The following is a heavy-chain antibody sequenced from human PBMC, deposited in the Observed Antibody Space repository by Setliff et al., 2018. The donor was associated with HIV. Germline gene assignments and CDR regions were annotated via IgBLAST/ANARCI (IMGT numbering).Heavy chain of an antibody. CDR2: INPGGGST. J-gene: IGHJ4*02. V-gene: IGHV1-46*01. CDR1: GYSFINYG. Sequence: ASVKVSCKASGYSFINYGISWVRQAPGQGLEWMGIINPGGGSTSYAQKFQGRVTMTRDTSTSTVYMELSSLRSEDTAVYYCARSHYGSGKSDFDYWGQGTLVTVS. D-gene: IGHD3-10*01. CDR3: ARSHYGSGKSDFDY.